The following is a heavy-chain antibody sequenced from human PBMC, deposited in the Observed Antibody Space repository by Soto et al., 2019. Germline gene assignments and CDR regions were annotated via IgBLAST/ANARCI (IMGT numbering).Heavy chain of an antibody. CDR3: ARDLVCSSWHMGWFDP. CDR2: IYYSGNT. D-gene: IGHD6-13*01. V-gene: IGHV4-61*08. Sequence: PSETLSLTCTVSGGSVSSGDYYWSWIRQPPGKGLEWIGYIYYSGNTNYNPSLKSRVIISVDTSRNQFSLKLSSVTAADTAVYYCARDLVCSSWHMGWFDPWGQGTLVTVSS. CDR1: GGSVSSGDYY. J-gene: IGHJ5*02.